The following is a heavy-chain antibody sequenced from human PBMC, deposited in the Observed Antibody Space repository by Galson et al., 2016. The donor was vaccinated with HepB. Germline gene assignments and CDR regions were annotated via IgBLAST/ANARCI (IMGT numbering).Heavy chain of an antibody. CDR3: GKHGGFDY. Sequence: SLRLSCAASGFSFSNSGMSWVRQAPGRGLEWVSGITRSGNGTHYADFVKGRFTISRDNSKNTLYLYMNNLTAGDTAIYYCGKHGGFDYWGQGALVTVSS. J-gene: IGHJ4*02. V-gene: IGHV3-23*01. CDR1: GFSFSNSG. D-gene: IGHD3-16*01. CDR2: ITRSGNGT.